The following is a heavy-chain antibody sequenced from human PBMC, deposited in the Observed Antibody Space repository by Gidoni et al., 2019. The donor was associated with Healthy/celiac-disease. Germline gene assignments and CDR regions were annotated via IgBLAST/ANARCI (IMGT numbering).Heavy chain of an antibody. Sequence: QVQLVESGGGVVQPGRSLSLSCAASGFTFSRYGTHWVRQAPGKGLEWVEVIWYDGSNKYYADSVKGRFTNARDNSKNTLYLQMNSLRAEDTAVYYCARDQGYSSSWYYYYYGMDVWGQGTTVTVSS. V-gene: IGHV3-33*01. CDR1: GFTFSRYG. J-gene: IGHJ6*02. CDR2: IWYDGSNK. CDR3: ARDQGYSSSWYYYYYGMDV. D-gene: IGHD6-13*01.